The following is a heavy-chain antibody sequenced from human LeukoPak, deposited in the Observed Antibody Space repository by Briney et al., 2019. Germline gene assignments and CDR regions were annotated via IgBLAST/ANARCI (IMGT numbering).Heavy chain of an antibody. D-gene: IGHD3-10*01. Sequence: GGSLRLSCAASGFTFSSYWMSWVRQAPGKGLEWVANIKQDGSEKYYVDSVKGRFTISRDNAKNSLYLQMNSLRAEDTAVYYCASGPPLLLWFGEYQTGWGQGTQVTVSS. J-gene: IGHJ4*02. CDR2: IKQDGSEK. V-gene: IGHV3-7*01. CDR3: ASGPPLLLWFGEYQTG. CDR1: GFTFSSYW.